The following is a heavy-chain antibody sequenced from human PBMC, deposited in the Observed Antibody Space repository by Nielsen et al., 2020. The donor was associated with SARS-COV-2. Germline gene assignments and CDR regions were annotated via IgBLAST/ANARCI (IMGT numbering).Heavy chain of an antibody. D-gene: IGHD4-17*01. V-gene: IGHV3-30-3*01. J-gene: IGHJ5*02. CDR2: ISYDGSNK. Sequence: GESLKISCAASGFTFSSYAMHWVRQAPGKGLEWVAVISYDGSNKYYADPVKGRFTISRDNSKNTLYLQMNSLRAEDTAVYYCARGVRYGDYANWFDPWGQGTLVTVSS. CDR1: GFTFSSYA. CDR3: ARGVRYGDYANWFDP.